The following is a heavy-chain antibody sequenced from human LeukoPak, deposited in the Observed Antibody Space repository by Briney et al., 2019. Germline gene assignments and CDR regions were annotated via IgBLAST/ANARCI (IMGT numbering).Heavy chain of an antibody. CDR1: GGSFSGYY. J-gene: IGHJ5*02. CDR3: ARGDPISP. CDR2: IYYSGST. Sequence: SETLSLTCAVYGGSFSGYYWNWIRQPPGKGLEWIGYIYYSGSTNYNPSLKSRVSISVNTSKNQFSLKLSSVTAADTAVYYCARGDPISPWGQGTLVTVSS. D-gene: IGHD3-3*02. V-gene: IGHV4-59*01.